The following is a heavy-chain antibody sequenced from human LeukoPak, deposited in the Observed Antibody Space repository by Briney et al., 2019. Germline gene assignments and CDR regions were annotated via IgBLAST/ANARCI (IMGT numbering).Heavy chain of an antibody. V-gene: IGHV3-21*01. Sequence: GGSLRLSCAASGFTFSSYSMNWVPQAPGKGLEWVSSISSSSSYIYYADSVKGRFTISRDNAKNSLYLQMNSLRAEDTAVYYCARGHIAAAGPFDYWGQGTLVTVSS. CDR3: ARGHIAAAGPFDY. J-gene: IGHJ4*02. CDR1: GFTFSSYS. CDR2: ISSSSSYI. D-gene: IGHD6-13*01.